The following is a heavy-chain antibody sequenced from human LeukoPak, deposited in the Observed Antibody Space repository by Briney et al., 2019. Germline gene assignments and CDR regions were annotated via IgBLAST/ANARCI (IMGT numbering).Heavy chain of an antibody. CDR1: GYTFIRFW. J-gene: IGHJ4*02. CDR3: ATGGIYSSNFDY. D-gene: IGHD5-18*01. V-gene: IGHV5-51*01. Sequence: GESLKISCKGSGYTFIRFWIGWVRQMPGKGLEWMGIIYPGDSETRYSPSFQGQVTISVDKSISTAYLQWSSLKASDTAVYYCATGGIYSSNFDYWGQRTLVTVSS. CDR2: IYPGDSET.